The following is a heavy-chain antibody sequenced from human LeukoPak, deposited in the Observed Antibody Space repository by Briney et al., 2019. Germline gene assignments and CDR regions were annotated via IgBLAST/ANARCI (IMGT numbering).Heavy chain of an antibody. J-gene: IGHJ5*02. CDR3: ARDRGLGNWFDP. CDR1: TFNFSDYG. D-gene: IGHD3-10*01. V-gene: IGHV3-30*03. CDR2: ISYDGGSK. Sequence: GGSLRLSCGDSTFNFSDYGMHWVRQAPGKGLEWLAIISYDGGSKFYADSVKGRFTISRDNSKNTLYLQMNSLRAEDTAVYYCARDRGLGNWFDPWGQGTLVTVSS.